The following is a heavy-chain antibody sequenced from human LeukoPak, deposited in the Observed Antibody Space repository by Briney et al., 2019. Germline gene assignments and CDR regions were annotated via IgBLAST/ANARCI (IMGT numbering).Heavy chain of an antibody. V-gene: IGHV1-18*01. J-gene: IGHJ4*02. CDR1: GYTFTSYG. D-gene: IGHD6-19*01. CDR3: ARDAHFVTGIAVAGTSDY. CDR2: MSAYNGNT. Sequence: ASVKVSCKASGYTFTSYGIGWVRQATGQGLEWMGWMSAYNGNTNYAQKLQGRVTMTTDTSTSTAYMELRSLRSDDTAVYYCARDAHFVTGIAVAGTSDYWGQGTLVTVSS.